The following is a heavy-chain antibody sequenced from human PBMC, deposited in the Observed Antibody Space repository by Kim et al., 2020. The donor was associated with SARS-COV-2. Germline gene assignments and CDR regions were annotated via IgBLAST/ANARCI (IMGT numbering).Heavy chain of an antibody. CDR3: ASARITMIVY. D-gene: IGHD3-22*01. V-gene: IGHV4-31*02. Sequence: STYYTTSIKSRVTISVDTSKNQFSLKLDSVTAADTAVYYCASARITMIVYWGQGTLVTVSS. CDR2: ST. J-gene: IGHJ4*02.